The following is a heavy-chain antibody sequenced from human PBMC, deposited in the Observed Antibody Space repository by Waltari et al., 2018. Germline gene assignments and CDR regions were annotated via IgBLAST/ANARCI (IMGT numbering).Heavy chain of an antibody. CDR1: GGSLSPFF. CDR3: ARDTAGAGYMDV. Sequence: QVQLQESGPGLVNTSGTLSLTCTVSGGSLSPFFWSWIRQPAGQGRGWIGRIDSGGSTNVNPALESRLTMAVDTSKNQFSLKLSSVTAADTAMYYCARDTAGAGYMDVWGKGTPVTVSS. J-gene: IGHJ6*03. CDR2: IDSGGST. V-gene: IGHV4-4*07.